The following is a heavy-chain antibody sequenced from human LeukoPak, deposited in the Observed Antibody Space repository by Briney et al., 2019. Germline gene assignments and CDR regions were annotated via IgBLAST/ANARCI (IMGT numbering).Heavy chain of an antibody. V-gene: IGHV4-39*07. CDR1: GGSISSSSYY. Sequence: SETLSLTCTVSGGSISSSSYYWGWIRQPPGKGLEWIGSIYYSGSTYYNPSLKSRVTISVDTSENQFSLKLSSVTAADTAVYYCARDRIAVAGRPDAFDIWGQGTMVTVSS. J-gene: IGHJ3*02. D-gene: IGHD6-19*01. CDR3: ARDRIAVAGRPDAFDI. CDR2: IYYSGST.